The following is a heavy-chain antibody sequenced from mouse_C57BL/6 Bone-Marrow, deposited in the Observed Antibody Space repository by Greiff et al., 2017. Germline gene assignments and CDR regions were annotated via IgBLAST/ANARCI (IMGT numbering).Heavy chain of an antibody. Sequence: QVQLQQSGAELVRPGASVTLSCKASGYTFTDYEMHWVKQTPVHGLEWIGAIDPATGGTAYNQKFKGKAILTADKSSSTAYMELRSLTSEDSAVYYCTRGIYYYGSFDYWGQGTTLTVSS. V-gene: IGHV1-15*01. CDR2: IDPATGGT. D-gene: IGHD1-1*01. CDR3: TRGIYYYGSFDY. J-gene: IGHJ2*01. CDR1: GYTFTDYE.